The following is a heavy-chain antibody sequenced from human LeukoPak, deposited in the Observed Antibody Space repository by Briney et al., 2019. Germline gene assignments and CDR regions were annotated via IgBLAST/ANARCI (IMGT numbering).Heavy chain of an antibody. V-gene: IGHV1-8*01. CDR2: MNPNSGNT. D-gene: IGHD3-3*01. CDR1: GYTFTSYD. CDR3: ARGRGLTYYDFWSGYYTLGYYGMDV. J-gene: IGHJ6*02. Sequence: ASVKVSCKASGYTFTSYDINWVRQATGQGLEWMGWMNPNSGNTGYAQKFQGRVTMTRNTSISTAYMELSSLRSEDTAVYYCARGRGLTYYDFWSGYYTLGYYGMDVWGRGTTVTVSS.